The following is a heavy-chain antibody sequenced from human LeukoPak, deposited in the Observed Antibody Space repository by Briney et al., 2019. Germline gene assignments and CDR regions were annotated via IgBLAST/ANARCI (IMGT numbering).Heavy chain of an antibody. Sequence: GGSLRLSCAASGFTFSSYGMHWVRQAPGKGLEWGTVISYDGSNKYYADSVKGRFTISRDNSKNTLYLQMNSLRPEDTAVYYCAKDRSSKTTYYYYGMDVWGQGTTVTVSS. CDR1: GFTFSSYG. J-gene: IGHJ6*02. D-gene: IGHD4-11*01. V-gene: IGHV3-30*18. CDR2: ISYDGSNK. CDR3: AKDRSSKTTYYYYGMDV.